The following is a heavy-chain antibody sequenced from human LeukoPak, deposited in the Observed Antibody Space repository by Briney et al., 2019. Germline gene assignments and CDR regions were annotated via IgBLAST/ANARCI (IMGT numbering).Heavy chain of an antibody. Sequence: GGSLRLSCAASGFTFSSYGMHWVRQAPGKGLEWVAVIWYDGSNKYYADSVKGRFTISRDNSKNTLYLQMNSLRAEDTAVYYCARDHITMIDYYGMDVWGQGTTVTVSS. CDR1: GFTFSSYG. D-gene: IGHD3-22*01. CDR3: ARDHITMIDYYGMDV. V-gene: IGHV3-33*01. J-gene: IGHJ6*02. CDR2: IWYDGSNK.